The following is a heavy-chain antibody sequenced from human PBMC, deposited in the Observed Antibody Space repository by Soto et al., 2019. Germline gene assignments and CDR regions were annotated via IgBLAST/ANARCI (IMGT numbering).Heavy chain of an antibody. CDR1: GGTFSSYA. V-gene: IGHV1-69*12. CDR2: IIPIFGTA. D-gene: IGHD3-3*01. Sequence: QVQLVQSGAEVKKPGSSVKVSCKASGGTFSSYAISWVRQAPGQGLEWMGGIIPIFGTANYAQKFQGRVTITADESTSTAYLELSSLRSEDTAAYYGASGDYALWSGPGGGMDVWGQGTTVTVSS. CDR3: ASGDYALWSGPGGGMDV. J-gene: IGHJ6*02.